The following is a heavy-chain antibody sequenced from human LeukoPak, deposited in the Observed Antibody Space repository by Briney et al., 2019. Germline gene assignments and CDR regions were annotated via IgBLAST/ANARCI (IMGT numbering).Heavy chain of an antibody. D-gene: IGHD3-22*01. Sequence: PSETLSLTCSVSGYSFTSGHYWGWIRQPPGKGLEWIANIYHTGSAHYNPSLKSRVTISVDTSKNQFSLKLSSVTAADTAVYYCARELYDSSGYYDYWGQGTLVTVSS. CDR3: ARELYDSSGYYDY. CDR1: GYSFTSGHY. V-gene: IGHV4-38-2*02. CDR2: IYHTGSA. J-gene: IGHJ4*02.